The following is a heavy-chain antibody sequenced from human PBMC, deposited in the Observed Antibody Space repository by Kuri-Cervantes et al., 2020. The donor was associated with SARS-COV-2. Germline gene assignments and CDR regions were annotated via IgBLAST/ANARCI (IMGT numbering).Heavy chain of an antibody. D-gene: IGHD1-14*01. J-gene: IGHJ4*02. CDR1: GYSISSGYY. Sequence: GSLRLSCAVSGYSISSGYYWGWIRQPPGKGLEWIGSIYYSGSSYYNPSLKSRVTISVATSKNRFSLNLSSVTAADTAVYFCAGHDHADFYEYWGQGVLVTVS. CDR3: AGHDHADFYEY. CDR2: IYYSGSS. V-gene: IGHV4-38-2*01.